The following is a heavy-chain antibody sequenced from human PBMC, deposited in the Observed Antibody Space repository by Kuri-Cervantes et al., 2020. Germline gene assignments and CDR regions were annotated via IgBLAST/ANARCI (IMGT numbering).Heavy chain of an antibody. D-gene: IGHD2-2*02. J-gene: IGHJ6*02. CDR3: ARGLYCSSTSCYTTYYYYGMDV. CDR1: GFTVSSNY. Sequence: GGSLRLSCAASGFTVSSNYMSWVRQAPGKGLEWVSVIYSGGSTYYADSVKGRFTISRDNSKNTLYLQMNSLRAEDTAVYYCARGLYCSSTSCYTTYYYYGMDVWGQGTTVTVSS. V-gene: IGHV3-66*01. CDR2: IYSGGST.